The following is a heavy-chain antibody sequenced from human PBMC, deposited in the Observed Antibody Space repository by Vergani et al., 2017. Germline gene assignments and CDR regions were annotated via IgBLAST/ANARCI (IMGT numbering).Heavy chain of an antibody. V-gene: IGHV4-34*01. CDR2: INHSGST. CDR1: GGSFSGYY. CDR3: ARVPLGRYSSSRMDV. Sequence: QVQLQQWGAGLLKPSETLSLTCAVYGGSFSGYYWSWIRQPPGKGLEWIGEINHSGSTNYNPSLKRRVTISVDTSKNQFSLKLSSVTAADTAVYYCARVPLGRYSSSRMDVWGKGTTVTVSS. D-gene: IGHD6-6*01. J-gene: IGHJ6*03.